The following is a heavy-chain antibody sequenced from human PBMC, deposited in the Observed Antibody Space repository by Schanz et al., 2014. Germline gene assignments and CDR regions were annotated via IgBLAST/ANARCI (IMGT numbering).Heavy chain of an antibody. D-gene: IGHD3-3*01. Sequence: QVQLVQSGGEVKTPGASVKVSCKASGYTFTRSGISWVRQAPGQGLEWMGVINPSGGSTIYAQKFQGRVTMTRDTSTSTVYMELSSLRSEDTAVYYCARGTRVRTTDFWSGLYYFDYWGQGTLVTVSS. CDR1: GYTFTRSG. J-gene: IGHJ4*02. CDR3: ARGTRVRTTDFWSGLYYFDY. CDR2: INPSGGST. V-gene: IGHV1-46*01.